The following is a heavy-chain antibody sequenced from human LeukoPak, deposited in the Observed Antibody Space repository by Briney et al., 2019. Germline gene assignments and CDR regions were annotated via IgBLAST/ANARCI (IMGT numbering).Heavy chain of an antibody. D-gene: IGHD3-22*01. CDR1: TFTFGNYW. CDR2: IKEDGSEE. CDR3: AIMHPYYDGSGYWVQ. Sequence: GGSLRLSCAASTFTFGNYWMSWVRQAPGKGLEWVANIKEDGSEEYYVDSVKGRFTISRDNTKNSLYLQMNSLRAEDTALYYCAIMHPYYDGSGYWVQWGQGTLVTVSS. V-gene: IGHV3-7*03. J-gene: IGHJ4*02.